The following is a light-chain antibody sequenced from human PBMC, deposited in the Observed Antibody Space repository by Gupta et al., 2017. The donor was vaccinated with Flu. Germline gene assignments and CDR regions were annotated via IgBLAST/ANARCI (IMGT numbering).Light chain of an antibody. V-gene: IGLV3-25*02. CDR2: TYS. Sequence: SYELTQPPSVSVSPGRTARITCSGDALPNQYAYWYQQKPGQAPVLVIYTYSERPSGIPERFSGSSSGTTVTLTISGVQAEDEADDYCQSADSSGTYVVFGGGTKLTVL. CDR3: QSADSSGTYVV. J-gene: IGLJ2*01. CDR1: ALPNQY.